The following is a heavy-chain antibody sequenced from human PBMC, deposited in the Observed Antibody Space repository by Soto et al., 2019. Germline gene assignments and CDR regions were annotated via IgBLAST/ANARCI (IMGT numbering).Heavy chain of an antibody. J-gene: IGHJ6*03. Sequence: ASVKVSCKASGFTFTSSAMQWVRQARGQRLEWIGWIVVGSGNTNYAQKFQERVTITRDMSTSTAYMELSSLRSEDTAVYYCAAGGWGGTTGYYYYMDVWGKGTTVTVSS. V-gene: IGHV1-58*02. D-gene: IGHD1-1*01. CDR1: GFTFTSSA. CDR2: IVVGSGNT. CDR3: AAGGWGGTTGYYYYMDV.